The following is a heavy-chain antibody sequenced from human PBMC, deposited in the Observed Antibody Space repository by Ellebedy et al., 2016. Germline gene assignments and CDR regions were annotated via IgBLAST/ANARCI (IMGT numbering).Heavy chain of an antibody. D-gene: IGHD2-21*01. J-gene: IGHJ3*02. CDR2: INHSGSF. CDR3: ARGLFDHRMAFDN. Sequence: SETLSLTCAVYGASFRGYYWSWIRQPPGEGLEWIGEINHSGSFNYNPSLKSRVTISVDTSKNQFSVNLSSVTAADTAVYYCARGLFDHRMAFDNWGQGTMVTVSS. CDR1: GASFRGYY. V-gene: IGHV4-34*01.